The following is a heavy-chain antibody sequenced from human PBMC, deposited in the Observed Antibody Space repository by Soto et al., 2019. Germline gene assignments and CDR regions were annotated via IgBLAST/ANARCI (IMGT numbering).Heavy chain of an antibody. V-gene: IGHV3-23*01. CDR3: AKDMRELVPAYFDY. J-gene: IGHJ4*02. Sequence: GGSLRLSCAASGFTFSSYAMSWVRQAPGKGLEWVSAISGSGGSTYSADSAKGRFTISRDNSKNTLYLQMNSLRAEDTAVYYCAKDMRELVPAYFDYWGQGTLVTVSS. D-gene: IGHD2-2*01. CDR1: GFTFSSYA. CDR2: ISGSGGST.